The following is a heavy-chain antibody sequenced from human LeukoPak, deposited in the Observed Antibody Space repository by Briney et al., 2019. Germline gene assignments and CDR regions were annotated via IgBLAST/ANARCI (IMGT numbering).Heavy chain of an antibody. Sequence: SETLSLTCTVSGGSISSNYFWGWIRQPPGEGLEWIASIHFSGSTYYNPSIKSRVTISVDTSKNQFSLRLRSVTAADTAVYYCSRRVDTSDNWFDPWGQGTLVTVSS. V-gene: IGHV4-39*01. CDR2: IHFSGST. CDR3: SRRVDTSDNWFDP. J-gene: IGHJ5*02. CDR1: GGSISSNYF. D-gene: IGHD5-18*01.